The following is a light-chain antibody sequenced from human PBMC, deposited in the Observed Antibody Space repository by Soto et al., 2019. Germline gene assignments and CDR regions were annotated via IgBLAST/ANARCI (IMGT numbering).Light chain of an antibody. CDR2: GAS. J-gene: IGKJ1*01. CDR3: HQSGSSPWP. Sequence: SQSAGAVSLSQGERATLSCRASQSVSSSYLAWYQQKPGQAPRLLIYGASSRATGIPDRFSGSGSGTDFSLTISRLEPEDFALYYCHQSGSSPWPFGQGTKVAIK. V-gene: IGKV3-20*01. CDR1: QSVSSSY.